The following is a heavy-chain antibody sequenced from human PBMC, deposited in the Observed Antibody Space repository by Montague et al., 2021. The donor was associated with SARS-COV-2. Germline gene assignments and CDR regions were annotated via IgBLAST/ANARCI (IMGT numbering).Heavy chain of an antibody. Sequence: SLRLSCAASGFTFSSYWMHWVRQAPGKGLVWVSRINSDGSSTSYADSVKGRFTISRDNAKNTLYLQMNSLRAEDTAVYYCAREMGSPLGGYYNGMDVWGQGTTVTVSS. V-gene: IGHV3-74*01. CDR1: GFTFSSYW. J-gene: IGHJ6*02. CDR3: AREMGSPLGGYYNGMDV. CDR2: INSDGSST. D-gene: IGHD6-6*01.